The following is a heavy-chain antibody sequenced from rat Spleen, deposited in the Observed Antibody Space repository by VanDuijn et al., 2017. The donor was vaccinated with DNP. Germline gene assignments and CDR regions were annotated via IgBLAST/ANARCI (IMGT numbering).Heavy chain of an antibody. J-gene: IGHJ2*01. CDR3: TRRQLGYFDY. CDR2: ISYEGVNT. Sequence: EVQLVESGGGSVQPGRSLKLSCVASGFIFSNFAMAWVRQAPTKGLEWVASISYEGVNTNYRDSVKGRFTISRDIAKSSLYLQRNSLRSEDTATYYCTRRQLGYFDYWGQGVMVTVSS. D-gene: IGHD5-1*01. CDR1: GFIFSNFA. V-gene: IGHV5-29*01.